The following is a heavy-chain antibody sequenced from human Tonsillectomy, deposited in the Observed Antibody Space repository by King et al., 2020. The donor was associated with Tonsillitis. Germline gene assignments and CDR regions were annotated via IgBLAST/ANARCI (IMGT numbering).Heavy chain of an antibody. D-gene: IGHD3-22*01. CDR2: IDWDDDK. J-gene: IGHJ5*02. V-gene: IGHV2-70*04. CDR3: ARNSGCAYNWFDP. Sequence: VTLKESGPALVKPTQTLTLTCTFSGFSLSTSGMRVSWIRQPPGKALEWLARIDWDDDKFYSTSLKTRLTISKDTSKNQVVLKMTNIDPVDTATYFCARNSGCAYNWFDPWGQGTLVTVSS. CDR1: GFSLSTSGMR.